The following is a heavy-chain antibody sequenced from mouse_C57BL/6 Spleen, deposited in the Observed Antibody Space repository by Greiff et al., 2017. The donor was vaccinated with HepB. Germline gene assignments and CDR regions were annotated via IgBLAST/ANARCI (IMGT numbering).Heavy chain of an antibody. D-gene: IGHD3-2*02. Sequence: VQLKQPGAELVKPGASVKMSCKASGYTFTSYWITWVKQRPGQGLEWIGDIYPGSGSTNYNEKFKSKATLTVDTSSSTAYMQLSSLTSEDSAVYYCARENSSGYPLAYWGQGTLVTVSA. CDR2: IYPGSGST. J-gene: IGHJ3*01. CDR3: ARENSSGYPLAY. V-gene: IGHV1-55*01. CDR1: GYTFTSYW.